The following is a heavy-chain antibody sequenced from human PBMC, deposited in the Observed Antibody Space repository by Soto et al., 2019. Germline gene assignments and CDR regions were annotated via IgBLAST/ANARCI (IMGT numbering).Heavy chain of an antibody. CDR3: ARDCSGDKCYGHFDD. CDR1: GGSISSGDYY. D-gene: IGHD2-15*01. J-gene: IGHJ4*02. CDR2: IYFSGST. Sequence: QVQLQQAGPGLVKPSQTLSLTCSVSGGSISSGDYYWSRIRPHPGKGLEWIGNIYFSGSTYYNPSLKSRVTMSVDTSKIQFSVTLSSVTAEDTAVYSGARDCSGDKCYGHFDDWGQGTLVTVSS. V-gene: IGHV4-31*03.